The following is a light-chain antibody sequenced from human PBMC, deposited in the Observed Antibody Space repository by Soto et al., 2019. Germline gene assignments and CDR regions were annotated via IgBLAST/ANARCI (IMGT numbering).Light chain of an antibody. CDR2: DAS. Sequence: VLTQSPATLSLSPGERATLSCRASQSVTNSLVWYQQRPGQAPRLLIYDASKRATGIPARFSGSGSGTDFTLTISSLAPEDFALYYCQQRYSWPPMYTFGQGTKLEIK. CDR3: QQRYSWPPMYT. CDR1: QSVTNS. V-gene: IGKV3-11*01. J-gene: IGKJ2*01.